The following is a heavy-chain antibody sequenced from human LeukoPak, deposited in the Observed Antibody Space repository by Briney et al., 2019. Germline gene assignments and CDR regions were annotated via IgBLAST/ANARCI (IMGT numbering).Heavy chain of an antibody. V-gene: IGHV1-69*05. J-gene: IGHJ4*02. CDR3: AREAPDSILDY. CDR2: IISIFGTA. Sequence: SVTVSFKSSGGTFSSYAISGVRQAPGQGLEGMGGIISIFGTAIYAQKFQGRVTITTDESTSTDYMELNSLRSEDTAVYYCAREAPDSILDYWGQGTLVTVSS. D-gene: IGHD2-21*01. CDR1: GGTFSSYA.